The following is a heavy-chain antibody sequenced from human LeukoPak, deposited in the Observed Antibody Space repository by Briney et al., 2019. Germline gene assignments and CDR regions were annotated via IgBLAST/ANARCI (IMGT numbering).Heavy chain of an antibody. CDR3: ARDHYDSSGYYSPDY. D-gene: IGHD3-22*01. CDR1: GYTFTTYG. J-gene: IGHJ4*02. V-gene: IGHV1-18*01. CDR2: ISAYNGNT. Sequence: ASVKVSCKASGYTFTTYGITWVRQAPGQGLEWMGWISAYNGNTNYAQKLQGRVTMTTDTSTSTAYMELRSLRSDDTAVYYCARDHYDSSGYYSPDYWGQGTLVTVSS.